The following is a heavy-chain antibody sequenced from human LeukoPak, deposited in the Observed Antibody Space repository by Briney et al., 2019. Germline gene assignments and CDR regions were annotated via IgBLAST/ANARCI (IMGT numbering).Heavy chain of an antibody. CDR3: ATRPYYDILTGYRYYFDY. J-gene: IGHJ4*02. D-gene: IGHD3-9*01. CDR2: INHSGST. CDR1: GGSFSGYY. V-gene: IGHV4-34*01. Sequence: SETLSLTCAVYGGSFSGYYWSWIRQPPGKGLEWIGEINHSGSTNYNPSLKCRVTISVDTSKNQFSLKLSSVTAADTAVYYCATRPYYDILTGYRYYFDYWGQGTLVTVSS.